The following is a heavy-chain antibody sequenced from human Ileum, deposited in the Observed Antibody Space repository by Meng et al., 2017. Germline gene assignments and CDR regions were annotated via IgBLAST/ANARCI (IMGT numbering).Heavy chain of an antibody. Sequence: QSQLQEPGPGLVDPSGPLSLTCTVSVGSISSSFYWSWVRQSPGKGLEWIGQIYLAGSPNYNPSLESRVTISVDKSKNQFSLRLTSVTAADTAIFYCVRHGGKYFDSWGQGTLVTVSS. J-gene: IGHJ4*02. V-gene: IGHV4-4*02. CDR2: IYLAGSP. D-gene: IGHD2-15*01. CDR1: VGSISSSFY. CDR3: VRHGGKYFDS.